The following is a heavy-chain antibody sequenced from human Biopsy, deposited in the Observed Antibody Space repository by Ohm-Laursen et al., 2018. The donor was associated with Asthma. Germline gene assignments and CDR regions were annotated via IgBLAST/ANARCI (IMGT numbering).Heavy chain of an antibody. Sequence: SETLSLTGSVSGGSISSNFYYWGWIRQPPGKGLEWIGNIYKSGQVYYNLSLKSRVTISVDTSKNQFSLQLRSVTAADTAVYYCARQKLVAAEGPFEMWGQGTMVIVSS. CDR1: GGSISSNFYY. CDR3: ARQKLVAAEGPFEM. D-gene: IGHD1-26*01. V-gene: IGHV4-39*01. CDR2: IYKSGQV. J-gene: IGHJ3*02.